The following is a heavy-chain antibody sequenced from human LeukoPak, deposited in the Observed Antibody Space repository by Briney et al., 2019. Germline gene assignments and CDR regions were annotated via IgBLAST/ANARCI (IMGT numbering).Heavy chain of an antibody. CDR3: AKFGGGGVVTPFDS. D-gene: IGHD3-3*01. Sequence: GGSLRLSCAASGFTFSTHPMTWVRQAPGKGLEWVSAISGSATGGRPYYADSVKGRFTISRDNFKNTVDLVMDSLRAEDTAVYYCAKFGGGGVVTPFDSWGQGTLVTVSS. J-gene: IGHJ4*02. CDR1: GFTFSTHP. CDR2: ISGSATGGRP. V-gene: IGHV3-23*01.